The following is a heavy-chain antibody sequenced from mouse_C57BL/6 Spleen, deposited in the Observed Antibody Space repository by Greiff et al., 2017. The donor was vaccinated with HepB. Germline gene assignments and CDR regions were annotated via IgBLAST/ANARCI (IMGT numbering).Heavy chain of an antibody. V-gene: IGHV1-76*01. CDR2: IYPGSGNT. CDR3: ASITTVVAKDWYFDV. CDR1: GYTFTDYY. Sequence: VQLQQSGAELVRPGASVKLSCKASGYTFTDYYINWVKQRPGQGLEWIARIYPGSGNTYYNEKFKGKATLTAEKPSSTAYMQLSSLTSEDSAVYFCASITTVVAKDWYFDVWGTGTTVTVSS. D-gene: IGHD1-1*01. J-gene: IGHJ1*03.